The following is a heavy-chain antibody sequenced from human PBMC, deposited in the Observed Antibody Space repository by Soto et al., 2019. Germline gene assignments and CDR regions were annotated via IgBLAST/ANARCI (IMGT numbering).Heavy chain of an antibody. D-gene: IGHD2-21*02. CDR2: ISAYNGNT. CDR3: ASEYCGGDCYSAARYGMDV. J-gene: IGHJ6*02. Sequence: ASVKVSCKASGYTFTSYGISWVRQAPGQGLEWMGWISAYNGNTNYAQKFQGRVTITRDTSASTAYMELSSLRSEDTAVYYCASEYCGGDCYSAARYGMDVWG. CDR1: GYTFTSYG. V-gene: IGHV1-18*01.